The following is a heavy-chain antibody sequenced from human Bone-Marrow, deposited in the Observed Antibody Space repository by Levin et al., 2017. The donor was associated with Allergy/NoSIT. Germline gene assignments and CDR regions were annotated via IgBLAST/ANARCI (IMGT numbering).Heavy chain of an antibody. J-gene: IGHJ6*03. D-gene: IGHD4-23*01. CDR3: ARAIPSGGNSYYYYYMDV. CDR2: IYYNGKS. Sequence: SQTLSLTCPVSGGSISSYYWTWLRQAPEKRLEWIGYIYYNGKSNYNPSLKTRFSISIDTSKNLFSLSLSSVTAADSAIYYCARAIPSGGNSYYYYYMDVWGKGITVTVSS. V-gene: IGHV4-59*01. CDR1: GGSISSYY.